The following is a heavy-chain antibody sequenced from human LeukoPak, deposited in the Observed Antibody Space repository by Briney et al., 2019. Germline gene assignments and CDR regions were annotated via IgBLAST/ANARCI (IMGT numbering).Heavy chain of an antibody. CDR1: GFTFSGSA. CDR2: IRSKANSYAT. J-gene: IGHJ4*02. Sequence: PGRSLRLSCAASGFTFSGSAMHWVRQASGKGLEWVGRIRSKANSYATAYAASVKGRFTISRDDSKNTAYLQMNSLKTEDTAVYYCTRPMATGGYWGQGTLVTVSS. V-gene: IGHV3-73*01. CDR3: TRPMATGGY. D-gene: IGHD5-12*01.